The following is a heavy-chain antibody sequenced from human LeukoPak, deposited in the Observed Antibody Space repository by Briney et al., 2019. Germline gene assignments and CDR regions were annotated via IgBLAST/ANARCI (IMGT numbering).Heavy chain of an antibody. V-gene: IGHV4-39*07. Sequence: ASETLSLTCTVSGGSISSGGSYWSWIRQPPGKGLEWIGEINHSGSTNYNPSLKSRVTISVDTSKNQFSLKLSSVTAADTAVYYCARGPSQRYCSSTSCPKYYYYYYGMDVWGQGTTVTVSS. CDR2: INHSGST. CDR1: GGSISSGGSY. CDR3: ARGPSQRYCSSTSCPKYYYYYYGMDV. J-gene: IGHJ6*02. D-gene: IGHD2-2*01.